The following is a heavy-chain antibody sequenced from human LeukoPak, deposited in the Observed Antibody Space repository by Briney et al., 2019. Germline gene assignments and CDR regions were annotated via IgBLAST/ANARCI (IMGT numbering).Heavy chain of an antibody. D-gene: IGHD3-3*01. V-gene: IGHV3-74*01. CDR3: LLIILGGSSQH. Sequence: GGSLRLSCAASGFTFNNYWMHWVRQAPGKGLVWVSRIKSDGQITTYADSVKGRFTTSRDNAKNTFYLQMNSLRVEDAAVYYCLLIILGGSSQHWGQGALVSVSS. CDR2: IKSDGQIT. CDR1: GFTFNNYW. J-gene: IGHJ1*01.